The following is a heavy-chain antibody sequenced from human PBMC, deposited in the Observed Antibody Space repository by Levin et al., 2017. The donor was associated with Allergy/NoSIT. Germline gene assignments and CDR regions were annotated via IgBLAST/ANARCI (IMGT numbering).Heavy chain of an antibody. CDR3: ARGALGYCSSTSCLTFDS. V-gene: IGHV3-13*01. CDR2: IGTTGDT. CDR1: GFTFSSYD. J-gene: IGHJ4*02. Sequence: SCAASGFTFSSYDMHWVRHATGKGLEWVSGIGTTGDTSYPDSVKGRFTSSSENAKSSLYLQLNSLRAGDTAVYYCARGALGYCSSTSCLTFDSWGQGTLVTVSS. D-gene: IGHD2-2*01.